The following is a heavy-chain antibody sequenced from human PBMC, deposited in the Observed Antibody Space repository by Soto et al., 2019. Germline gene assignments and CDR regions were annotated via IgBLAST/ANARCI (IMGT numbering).Heavy chain of an antibody. J-gene: IGHJ6*02. CDR1: GGSFSGYY. CDR3: ARVTGRYSCGMDV. Sequence: QVQLQQWGAGLLKPSETLSLTCAVYGGSFSGYYWSWIRQPPGKGLEWIGEINHSGSTNYNPSLKSRVPISVDTSKNQFSLKLSSVTAADTAVYYCARVTGRYSCGMDVWGQGTTVTVSS. CDR2: INHSGST. V-gene: IGHV4-34*01.